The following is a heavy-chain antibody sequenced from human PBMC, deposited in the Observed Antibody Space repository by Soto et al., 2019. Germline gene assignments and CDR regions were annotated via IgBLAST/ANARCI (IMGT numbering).Heavy chain of an antibody. D-gene: IGHD5-12*01. CDR3: ARDKRGGYKGGFSAFDI. Sequence: SVKVSCKASGYSFTSYGISWVRQAPGQGLEWMGWISAYNGNTNYAQKLQGRVTMTTDTSTSTAYMELRSLRSDDTAVYYCARDKRGGYKGGFSAFDIWGQGTMVTVSS. CDR2: ISAYNGNT. V-gene: IGHV1-18*01. J-gene: IGHJ3*02. CDR1: GYSFTSYG.